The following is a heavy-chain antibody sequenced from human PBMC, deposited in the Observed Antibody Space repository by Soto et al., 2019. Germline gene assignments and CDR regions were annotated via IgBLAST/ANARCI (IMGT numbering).Heavy chain of an antibody. CDR1: GGSISSYY. J-gene: IGHJ4*02. CDR3: ASSSSWYFLFSY. V-gene: IGHV4-59*01. Sequence: SETLSLTCTVSGGSISSYYWSWIRQPPGKGLEWIGYIHYSGSTNHNPSLKSRVTISVDTSKNQISLKLRSVTAADTAVYYCASSSSWYFLFSYWGQGTLVTVSS. CDR2: IHYSGST. D-gene: IGHD6-13*01.